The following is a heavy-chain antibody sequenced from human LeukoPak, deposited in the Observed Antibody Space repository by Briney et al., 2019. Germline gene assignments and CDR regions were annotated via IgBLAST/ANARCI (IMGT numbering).Heavy chain of an antibody. D-gene: IGHD3-10*01. Sequence: GGSLRLSCAASGFTFDDYAMHWVRQAPGKGLEWVSGISWNSGSIGYADSVKGRFTISRDNAKNSLYLQMNSLRAEDMALYYCAKARKKRTVEEAGAFDIWGQGTMVTVSS. CDR2: ISWNSGSI. CDR3: AKARKKRTVEEAGAFDI. V-gene: IGHV3-9*03. J-gene: IGHJ3*02. CDR1: GFTFDDYA.